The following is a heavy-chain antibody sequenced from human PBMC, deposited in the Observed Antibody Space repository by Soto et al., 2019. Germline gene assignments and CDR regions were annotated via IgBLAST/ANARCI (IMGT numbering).Heavy chain of an antibody. CDR1: GFTFSDYY. CDR3: ARAPSGSYPEFDY. CDR2: ISSSSSYT. Sequence: QVQLVESGGGLVKPGGSLRLSCAASGFTFSDYYMSWIRQAPGKGLEWVSYISSSSSYTNYADSVKGRFTISRDNAKNSLYLQMNSLRPDDTAVYYCARAPSGSYPEFDYWGQGTLVTVSS. J-gene: IGHJ4*02. V-gene: IGHV3-11*06. D-gene: IGHD1-26*01.